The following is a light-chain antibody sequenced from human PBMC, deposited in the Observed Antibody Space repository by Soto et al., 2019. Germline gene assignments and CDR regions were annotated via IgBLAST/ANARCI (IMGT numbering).Light chain of an antibody. J-gene: IGKJ5*01. CDR3: QQYGSSPRRS. Sequence: VLTQSPGTLSLSPGESATLSCRASQTVSITYLTWYQQKPGQAPRLLIFGASKRATGIPDRFSGSGSGRDFTLSISGVGPEDFAVYDCQQYGSSPRRSVGQGTGLEIK. V-gene: IGKV3-20*01. CDR1: QTVSITY. CDR2: GAS.